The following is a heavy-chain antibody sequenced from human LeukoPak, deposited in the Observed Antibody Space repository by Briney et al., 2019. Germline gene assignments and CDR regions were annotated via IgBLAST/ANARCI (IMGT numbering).Heavy chain of an antibody. Sequence: GGSLRLSCAASGFTFSSYAMSWVRQAPGKGLEWVSAISGSGGSTYYADSVKGRFTISRDNSKNTLYLQMNGLRAEDTAVYYCAKDSNWGSDYYFDYWGQGTLVTVSS. CDR1: GFTFSSYA. CDR2: ISGSGGST. D-gene: IGHD7-27*01. V-gene: IGHV3-23*01. CDR3: AKDSNWGSDYYFDY. J-gene: IGHJ4*02.